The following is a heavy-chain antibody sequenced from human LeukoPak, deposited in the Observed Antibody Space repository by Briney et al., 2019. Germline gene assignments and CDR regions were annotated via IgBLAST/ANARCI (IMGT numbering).Heavy chain of an antibody. CDR1: GGSFSGYY. D-gene: IGHD3-10*01. V-gene: IGHV4-34*01. CDR2: INHSGST. J-gene: IGHJ4*02. Sequence: SSETLSLTCAVYGGSFSGYYWSWIRQPPGKGLEWIGEINHSGSTNYNPSLKSRVTISVDTSENQFSLKRSSVTAADTAVYYCARRYPSYYYGSGRSDYWGQGTLVTVSS. CDR3: ARRYPSYYYGSGRSDY.